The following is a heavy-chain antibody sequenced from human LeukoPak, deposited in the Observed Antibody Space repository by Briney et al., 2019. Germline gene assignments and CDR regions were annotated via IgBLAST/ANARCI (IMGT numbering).Heavy chain of an antibody. CDR1: GYTFTSYG. V-gene: IGHV1-18*01. Sequence: ASVKVSCKASGYTFTSYGISWVRQAPGQGLEWMGWISACNGNTNYAQKLQGRVTMTTDTSTSTAYMELRSLRSDDTAVYYCARDRITMIVVVTSTPLGYWGQGTLVTVSS. D-gene: IGHD3-22*01. CDR3: ARDRITMIVVVTSTPLGY. J-gene: IGHJ4*02. CDR2: ISACNGNT.